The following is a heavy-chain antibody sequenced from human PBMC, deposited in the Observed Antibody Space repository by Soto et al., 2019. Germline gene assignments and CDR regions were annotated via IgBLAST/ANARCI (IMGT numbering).Heavy chain of an antibody. J-gene: IGHJ4*02. CDR1: GGSVSSGSYY. CDR3: AREQVPYYYDSGGYLVDY. CDR2: IYYSGST. Sequence: PSETLSLTCTVSGGSVSSGSYYWSWIRRPPGKGLEWIGYIYYSGSTNYNPSLKSRVTISVDTSKNQFSLKLSSVTAADTAVYYCAREQVPYYYDSGGYLVDYWGQGTLVTVSS. V-gene: IGHV4-61*01. D-gene: IGHD3-22*01.